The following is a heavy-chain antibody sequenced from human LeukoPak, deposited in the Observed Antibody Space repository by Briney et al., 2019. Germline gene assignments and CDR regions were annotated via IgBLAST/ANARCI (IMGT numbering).Heavy chain of an antibody. Sequence: GRSLRLSCAASGFTFSSYGMHWVRQAPGKGLEWVAVIWYDGSNKYYADSVKGRFTISRDNSKNTLYLLMNSLRAEDTAVYYWAGRPSLDYWGHGNLGTLSS. V-gene: IGHV3-33*01. CDR2: IWYDGSNK. CDR1: GFTFSSYG. J-gene: IGHJ4*01. CDR3: AGRPSLDY.